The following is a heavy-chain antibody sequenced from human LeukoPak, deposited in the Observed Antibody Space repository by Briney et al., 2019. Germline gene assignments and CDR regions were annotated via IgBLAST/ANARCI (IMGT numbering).Heavy chain of an antibody. CDR3: ARESVGGYSYVDAFDV. J-gene: IGHJ3*01. CDR2: INPHSGGT. D-gene: IGHD5-18*01. Sequence: ASVKVSCKASGYTFTGYYIHWVRQAPGQGLEWMGWINPHSGGTNYAQKFQGGVTMTRDTSITTAYMELSSLRSEDTAVYYCARESVGGYSYVDAFDVWGQGTMVTVSS. CDR1: GYTFTGYY. V-gene: IGHV1-2*02.